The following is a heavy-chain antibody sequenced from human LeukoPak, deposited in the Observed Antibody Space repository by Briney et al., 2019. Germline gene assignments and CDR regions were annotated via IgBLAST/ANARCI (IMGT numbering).Heavy chain of an antibody. CDR2: IIPILGIA. V-gene: IGHV1-69*02. CDR1: GGTFSSYT. D-gene: IGHD4-17*01. Sequence: SVKVSCKASGGTFSSYTISWVRQAHGQGLEWMGRIIPILGIANYAQKFQGRVTITADKSTSTAYMELSSLRSEDTAVYYCARGTWTWYEVTTEEPNFDYWGQGTLVTVSS. CDR3: ARGTWTWYEVTTEEPNFDY. J-gene: IGHJ4*02.